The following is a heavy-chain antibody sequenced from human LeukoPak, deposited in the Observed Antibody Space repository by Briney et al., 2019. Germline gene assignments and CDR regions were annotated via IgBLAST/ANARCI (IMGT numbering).Heavy chain of an antibody. D-gene: IGHD1-26*01. J-gene: IGHJ4*02. CDR1: GGXISGTNW. CDR3: SRESGPFCPFGY. V-gene: IGHV4/OR15-8*02. CDR2: ISLAGQT. Sequence: PSETLSLTCVVSGGXISGTNWWSWVRQPPGQGLEWIGEISLAGQTNYNPSLNGRVTMSLDKSSNQLSLHLTSVTAADTATYYCSRESGPFCPFGYWGQGTVVIVSS.